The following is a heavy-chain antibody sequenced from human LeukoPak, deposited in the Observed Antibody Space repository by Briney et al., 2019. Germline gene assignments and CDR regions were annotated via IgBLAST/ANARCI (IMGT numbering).Heavy chain of an antibody. J-gene: IGHJ4*02. Sequence: GGSLRLSCAASGFTFSSYAMSWVRQAPGKGLEWVSAISGSGGSTYYADSVKGRFTISRDNSKNTLYLQMNSLRAEDTGVYYCAKREVDYRVAYWGQGTLVTVSS. CDR3: AKREVDYRVAY. D-gene: IGHD4-11*01. V-gene: IGHV3-23*01. CDR1: GFTFSSYA. CDR2: ISGSGGST.